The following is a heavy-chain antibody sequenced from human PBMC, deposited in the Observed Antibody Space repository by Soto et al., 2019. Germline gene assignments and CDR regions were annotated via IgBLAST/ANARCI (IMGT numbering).Heavy chain of an antibody. J-gene: IGHJ5*02. Sequence: QVQLVQSGAEVKKTGASVKVSCKASGYTFPSYDINWVRQATGQGLEWLGWMNPNSGNTGYAQKFQGRVTMTRNTTISTAYMELRSLRSEDTAVYYCAREHYGNSAWFDPWGQGTLVTVSS. V-gene: IGHV1-8*01. CDR2: MNPNSGNT. CDR1: GYTFPSYD. D-gene: IGHD3-10*01. CDR3: AREHYGNSAWFDP.